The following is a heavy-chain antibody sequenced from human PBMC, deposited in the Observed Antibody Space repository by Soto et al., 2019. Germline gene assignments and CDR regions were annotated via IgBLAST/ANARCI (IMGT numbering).Heavy chain of an antibody. D-gene: IGHD6-19*01. Sequence: ASVKGYWKTSGYAFTVYYMHWVRQTTGQGLEWMGWINPNSGGTNYAQKFQGRVTMTRDTSISTAYMELSRLRSDDTAVYYCARDLGRGWGPSGYYYGMDVWGQGTTVTVSS. CDR2: INPNSGGT. CDR1: GYAFTVYY. CDR3: ARDLGRGWGPSGYYYGMDV. J-gene: IGHJ6*02. V-gene: IGHV1-2*02.